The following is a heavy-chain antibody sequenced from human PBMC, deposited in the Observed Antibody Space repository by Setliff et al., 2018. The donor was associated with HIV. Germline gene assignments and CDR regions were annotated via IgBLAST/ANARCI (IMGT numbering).Heavy chain of an antibody. J-gene: IGHJ4*01. Sequence: GSLRLSCAASGFNFRSYGVTWVRQAPGKGLDWVAHIGSSNHGIHYTASVQGRFTVSRDNANNLLFLQMNNLRVEDTAVYYCASFFGDYSYWGHGTQVTVSS. CDR1: GFNFRSYG. CDR2: IGSSNHGI. V-gene: IGHV3-48*04. CDR3: ASFFGDYSY. D-gene: IGHD3-3*01.